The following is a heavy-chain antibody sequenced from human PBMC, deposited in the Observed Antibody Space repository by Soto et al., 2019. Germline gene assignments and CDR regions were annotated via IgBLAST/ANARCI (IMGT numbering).Heavy chain of an antibody. J-gene: IGHJ3*02. D-gene: IGHD6-19*01. V-gene: IGHV3-33*01. CDR1: GFTFSSYG. CDR2: IWYDGSNK. Sequence: QVQQVESGGGVVQPGRSLRLSCAASGFTFSSYGMHWVRQAPGKGLEWVAVIWYDGSNKYYADSVKGRFTISRDNSKNTLYLQMNSLRAEDTAVYYCARDSSGWTDAFDIWGQGTMVTVSS. CDR3: ARDSSGWTDAFDI.